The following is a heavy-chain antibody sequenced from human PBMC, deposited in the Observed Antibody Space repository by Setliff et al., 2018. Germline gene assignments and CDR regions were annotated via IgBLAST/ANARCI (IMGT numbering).Heavy chain of an antibody. CDR2: IYSSGST. Sequence: PSETLSLTCNVSGGSISGYYWSWIRQPPGKGLEWIGNIYSSGSTNYSPSLKSRITISLDKSKSQFSLKLTSVTVADTAVYYCARGLHSGTYWGTRPLGLDYWGQGSLVTVSS. D-gene: IGHD1-26*01. CDR3: ARGLHSGTYWGTRPLGLDY. CDR1: GGSISGYY. J-gene: IGHJ4*02. V-gene: IGHV4-59*08.